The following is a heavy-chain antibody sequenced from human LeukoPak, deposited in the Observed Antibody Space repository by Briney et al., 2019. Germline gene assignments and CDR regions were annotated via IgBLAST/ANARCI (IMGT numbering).Heavy chain of an antibody. J-gene: IGHJ4*02. CDR3: ARCDSSGYYLSDY. CDR2: SIPIFGQA. V-gene: IGHV1-69*01. Sequence: ASVKVSCKASGGTFSSYAISGVRQAPGQGREWMGGSIPIFGQANYAQKIQGRVTITADESTSTAYMELSSLRSEDTAVYYCARCDSSGYYLSDYWGQGTLVTVSS. D-gene: IGHD3-22*01. CDR1: GGTFSSYA.